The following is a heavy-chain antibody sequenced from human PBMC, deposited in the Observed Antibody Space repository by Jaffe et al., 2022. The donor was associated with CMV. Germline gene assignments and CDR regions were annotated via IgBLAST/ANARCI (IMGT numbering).Heavy chain of an antibody. Sequence: EVQLVESGGGLVQPGGSLRLSCAASGFTFSSYSMNWVRQAPGKGLEWVSYISSSSSTIYYADSVKGRFTISRDNAKNSLYLQMNSLRDEDTAVYYCARGSGRSSYYYGMDVWGQGTTVTVSS. D-gene: IGHD3-10*01. CDR2: ISSSSSTI. J-gene: IGHJ6*02. V-gene: IGHV3-48*02. CDR1: GFTFSSYS. CDR3: ARGSGRSSYYYGMDV.